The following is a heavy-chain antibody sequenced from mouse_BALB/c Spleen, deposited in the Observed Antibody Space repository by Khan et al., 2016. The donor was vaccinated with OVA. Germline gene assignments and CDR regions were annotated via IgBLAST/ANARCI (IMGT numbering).Heavy chain of an antibody. V-gene: IGHV1S41*01. D-gene: IGHD1-1*01. J-gene: IGHJ4*01. CDR3: ARENYYGSSRYAMDY. CDR2: IAPGSGSS. CDR1: GYTFTSYW. Sequence: DLVKPGASVKLSCKASGYTFTSYWINWIKQRPGQGLEWIGRIAPGSGSSYYNEMFKGKATLTVDTSSRTAYIQLSSLSSEDYAVYCCARENYYGSSRYAMDYWGQGTSVTVSS.